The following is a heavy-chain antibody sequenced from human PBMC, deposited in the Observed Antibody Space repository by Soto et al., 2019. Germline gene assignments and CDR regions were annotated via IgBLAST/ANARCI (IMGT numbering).Heavy chain of an antibody. D-gene: IGHD3-10*01. CDR3: ARVAPVRGTMVRGEGGDY. CDR2: IIPILGIA. CDR1: GGTFSSYT. Sequence: QVQLVQSGAEVKKPGSSVKVSCKASGGTFSSYTISWVRQAPGQGLEWMGRIIPILGIANYAQKFQGRVTFTADKSTSTAYMELSSLRSEDTAVYYGARVAPVRGTMVRGEGGDYWGKGTLVTVSS. V-gene: IGHV1-69*02. J-gene: IGHJ4*02.